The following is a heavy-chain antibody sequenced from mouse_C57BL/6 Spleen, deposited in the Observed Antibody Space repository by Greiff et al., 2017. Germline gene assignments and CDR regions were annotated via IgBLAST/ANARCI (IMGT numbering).Heavy chain of an antibody. J-gene: IGHJ3*01. D-gene: IGHD2-2*01. V-gene: IGHV1-64*01. CDR1: GYTFTSYW. CDR2: IHPNSGST. CDR3: ALMVTTEGFAY. Sequence: QVQLQQSGAELVKPGASVKLSCKASGYTFTSYWMHWVKQRPGQGLEWIGMIHPNSGSTNYNEKFKSKATLTVDKSSSTAYMQLSSLTSEDSAVYYCALMVTTEGFAYWGQGTLVTVSA.